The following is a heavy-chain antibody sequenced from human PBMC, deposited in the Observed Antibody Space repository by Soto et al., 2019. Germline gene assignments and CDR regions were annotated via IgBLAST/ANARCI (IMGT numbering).Heavy chain of an antibody. Sequence: SETLSLTCTVTGDSITSGGYYWSWIRQHPGKGLEWLGYIYGSGGSGSTLYNPSLKSRITLSVDTSKTQFSLNLSSVTVADTAVYLCARKQAGYFFGIDYWGQGPLVTVYS. CDR3: ARKQAGYFFGIDY. V-gene: IGHV4-31*03. J-gene: IGHJ4*02. CDR2: IYGSGGSGST. D-gene: IGHD2-15*01. CDR1: GDSITSGGYY.